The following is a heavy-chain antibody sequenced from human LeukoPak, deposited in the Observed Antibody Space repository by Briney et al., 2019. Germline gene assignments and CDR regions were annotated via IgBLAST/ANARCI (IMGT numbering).Heavy chain of an antibody. D-gene: IGHD5-24*01. V-gene: IGHV3-33*01. CDR1: GFTFSSYG. J-gene: IGHJ4*02. CDR2: IWYDGSNK. CDR3: ARGAPRRDGYNSPFDY. Sequence: GGSLRLSCAASGFTFSSYGMHWVRQAPGKGLEWVAVIWYDGSNKYYADPVKGRFTISRDNSKNTLYLQMNSLRAEDTAVYYCARGAPRRDGYNSPFDYWGQGTLVTVSS.